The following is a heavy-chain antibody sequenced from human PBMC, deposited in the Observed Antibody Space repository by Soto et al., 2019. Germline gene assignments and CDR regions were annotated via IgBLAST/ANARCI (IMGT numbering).Heavy chain of an antibody. Sequence: QMQLVQSGPEVKKPGTSVKVSCKASGFTFTSSAVQWVRQARGQRLEWIGWIVVGSGNTNYAQKFQERVTITRDMATSTAYMELSRLRSEDTAVYYCAATYYYGSGSYGEYGMDVWGQGTTVTVSS. V-gene: IGHV1-58*01. D-gene: IGHD3-10*01. J-gene: IGHJ6*02. CDR1: GFTFTSSA. CDR3: AATYYYGSGSYGEYGMDV. CDR2: IVVGSGNT.